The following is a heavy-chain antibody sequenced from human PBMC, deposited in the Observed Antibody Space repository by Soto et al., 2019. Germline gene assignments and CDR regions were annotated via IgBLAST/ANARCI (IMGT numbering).Heavy chain of an antibody. CDR3: ARDLWGYCGTDCYPLDV. CDR1: GGSISRYY. J-gene: IGHJ6*02. CDR2: MYNTWST. D-gene: IGHD2-21*02. V-gene: IGHV4-59*01. Sequence: SETLSLTCTVSGGSISRYYWSWIRQPPGKGLEWIGYMYNTWSTVYNPSFKSRVTISVDTSKNQFSLKLNSVTAADTAVYYCARDLWGYCGTDCYPLDVCGQGTTVTVSS.